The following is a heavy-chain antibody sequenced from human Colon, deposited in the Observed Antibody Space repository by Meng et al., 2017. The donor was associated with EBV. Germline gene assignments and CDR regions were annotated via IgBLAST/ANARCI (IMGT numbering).Heavy chain of an antibody. Sequence: EVQLVESGGGLVKPGGSLRFSCAASGFTFSEAWMSWVRQAPGKGLEWVGRIRSEADGGTIDYAAPVKGRFSISRDDSKNTVYLQMNSLKTEDTAVYYCIKSAGVVVISLWGQGTLVTVAS. CDR2: IRSEADGGTI. CDR1: GFTFSEAW. J-gene: IGHJ4*02. D-gene: IGHD2-21*01. CDR3: IKSAGVVVISL. V-gene: IGHV3-15*01.